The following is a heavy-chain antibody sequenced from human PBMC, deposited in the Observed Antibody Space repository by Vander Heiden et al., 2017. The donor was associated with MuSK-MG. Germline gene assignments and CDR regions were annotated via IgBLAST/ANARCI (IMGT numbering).Heavy chain of an antibody. CDR3: ARGGDYYDRLYAFDI. V-gene: IGHV3-30*04. CDR1: GFTFCSYA. D-gene: IGHD3-22*01. J-gene: IGHJ3*02. CDR2: ISYDGSNK. Sequence: QVQLVESGGGVVQPGRSLRLSCAAPGFTFCSYAMHWVRQGPGKGLEWVAVISYDGSNKYYADSVKGRFTISRDNSKNTLYLQMNSLRAEDTAVYYCARGGDYYDRLYAFDIWGQGTMVTVSS.